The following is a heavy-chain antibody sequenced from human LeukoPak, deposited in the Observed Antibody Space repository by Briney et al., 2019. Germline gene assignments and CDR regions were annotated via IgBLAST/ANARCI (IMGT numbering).Heavy chain of an antibody. D-gene: IGHD3-3*01. J-gene: IGHJ5*02. CDR3: TAEQGDVWSGYYTAYWFDP. Sequence: GGSLRLSCAASGFTFSNAWMSWVRQAPGKGLEWVGRIKSKTDGGTTDYASPVKGSFTISRDDSNNTLYLQMNSLKTEDTAVYYCTAEQGDVWSGYYTAYWFDPWGQGTLVTVSS. CDR2: IKSKTDGGTT. V-gene: IGHV3-15*01. CDR1: GFTFSNAW.